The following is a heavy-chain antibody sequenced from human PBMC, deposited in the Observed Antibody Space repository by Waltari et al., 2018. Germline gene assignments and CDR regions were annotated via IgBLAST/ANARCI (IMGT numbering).Heavy chain of an antibody. CDR2: IYHSGRP. J-gene: IGHJ4*02. CDR1: GYSISSGYY. Sequence: QVQLQESGPGLVKPSETLSLTCTVSGYSISSGYYWGWIRQPPGKGLEWIGSIYHSGRPYYNPSIKSRVTISVDTSKNQFSLKLSSVTAADTAVYYCARDMGYCSGTSCVGLSGDFDYWGQGTLVTVSS. D-gene: IGHD2-2*01. CDR3: ARDMGYCSGTSCVGLSGDFDY. V-gene: IGHV4-38-2*02.